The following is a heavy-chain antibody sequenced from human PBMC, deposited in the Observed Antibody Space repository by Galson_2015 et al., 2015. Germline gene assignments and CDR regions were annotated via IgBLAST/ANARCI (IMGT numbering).Heavy chain of an antibody. J-gene: IGHJ4*02. V-gene: IGHV3-30*03. CDR3: ARDRHIYRGGDCYSTSWGYDFDY. Sequence: SLRLSCAASGYTFSNYGIHWVRQAPGKGLEWVAIISYDGSKSYYSDSAKGRFTISRDNSKNTVYLQVNSLAAEDTAVYYCARDRHIYRGGDCYSTSWGYDFDYWGQGTQVTVSS. CDR2: ISYDGSKS. CDR1: GYTFSNYG. D-gene: IGHD2-21*02.